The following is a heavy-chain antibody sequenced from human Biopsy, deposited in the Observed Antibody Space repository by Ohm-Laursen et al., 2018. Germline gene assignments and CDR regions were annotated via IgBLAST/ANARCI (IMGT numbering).Heavy chain of an antibody. V-gene: IGHV1-69*01. D-gene: IGHD1-1*01. CDR1: GGTFSSFG. Sequence: SSVKVSCKASGGTFSSFGISWVRQAPGQGLEWMGEINSMFGTTNYAQAFQGRVTITADESTSTAYMEASSLRSEDTAVYYCAKRGVERGRPLAYWGQGTLVTVSS. CDR2: INSMFGTT. CDR3: AKRGVERGRPLAY. J-gene: IGHJ4*02.